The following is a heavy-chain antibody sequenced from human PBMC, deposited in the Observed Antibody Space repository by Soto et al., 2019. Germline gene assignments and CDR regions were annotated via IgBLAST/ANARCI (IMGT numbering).Heavy chain of an antibody. Sequence: QVQLVQSGAEVKKPRASVKDSCKASGYTFTTYDLNWVRQATGQGLEWMGWMNPNTGSTGYAQKFQGRVTMTRNSSLNTAHMAVSSVRPEDTVVYYAATNYDFWSGYSHSRKDAFDTWGQGTLVTGSS. J-gene: IGHJ3*02. V-gene: IGHV1-8*01. CDR3: ATNYDFWSGYSHSRKDAFDT. CDR2: MNPNTGST. D-gene: IGHD3-3*01. CDR1: GYTFTTYD.